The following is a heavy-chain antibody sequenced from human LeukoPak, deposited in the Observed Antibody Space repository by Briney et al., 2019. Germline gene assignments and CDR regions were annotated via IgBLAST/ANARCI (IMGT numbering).Heavy chain of an antibody. CDR1: GYTFTSHD. V-gene: IGHV1-8*01. CDR3: ASALKRGSAGTLIDY. Sequence: GASVKVSCKASGYTFTSHDINWVRQATGQGLEWMGWMNPNSGNTGYAQKFQDRVTMTRSTSISTAYMELSSLESEDTAVYYCASALKRGSAGTLIDYWGQGTLVTVSS. J-gene: IGHJ4*02. CDR2: MNPNSGNT. D-gene: IGHD6-13*01.